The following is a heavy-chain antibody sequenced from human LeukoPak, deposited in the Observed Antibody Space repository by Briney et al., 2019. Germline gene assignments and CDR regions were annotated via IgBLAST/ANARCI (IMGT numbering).Heavy chain of an antibody. CDR1: GGSFSGYY. CDR2: IKRGRDGGTT. Sequence: ETLSLTCAVYGGSFSGYYWSWIRQPPGKGLEWVGRIKRGRDGGTTDYAAPVKDRFTISRDDSKNTLYMQMNSLKTEDTAVYFCTGSRWATNDYWGQGTLVTVSS. J-gene: IGHJ4*02. D-gene: IGHD6-13*01. V-gene: IGHV3-15*01. CDR3: TGSRWATNDY.